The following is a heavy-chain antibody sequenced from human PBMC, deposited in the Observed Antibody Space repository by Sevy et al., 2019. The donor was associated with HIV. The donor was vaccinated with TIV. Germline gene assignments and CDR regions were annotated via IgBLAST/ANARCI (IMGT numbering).Heavy chain of an antibody. V-gene: IGHV3-21*01. CDR1: GFTFSSYS. CDR2: ISSSRSYI. CDR3: ARDRYYYDSSGRYDAFDI. Sequence: GGSLRLSCAASGFTFSSYSMNWVRQAPGKGLEWVSSISSSRSYIYYADSVKGRFTISRDNAKNSLYLQMNSLRAEDTAVYYCARDRYYYDSSGRYDAFDIWGQGTMVTVSS. J-gene: IGHJ3*02. D-gene: IGHD3-22*01.